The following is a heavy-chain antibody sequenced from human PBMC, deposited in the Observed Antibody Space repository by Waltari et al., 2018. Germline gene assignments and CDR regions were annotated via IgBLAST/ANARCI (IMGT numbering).Heavy chain of an antibody. Sequence: QVQLVQSGAEVKKPGASVKVSCKASGYPFTGYFIHWVRQAPGHGLEWMGWINLKSGDTNYAQKFQGSVTMTLDTSISTVYVELSSLRSDDTAVYYCAKRAGNWGPDPSFDYWGQGTLVTVSS. J-gene: IGHJ4*02. CDR3: AKRAGNWGPDPSFDY. CDR1: GYPFTGYF. V-gene: IGHV1-2*02. CDR2: INLKSGDT. D-gene: IGHD7-27*01.